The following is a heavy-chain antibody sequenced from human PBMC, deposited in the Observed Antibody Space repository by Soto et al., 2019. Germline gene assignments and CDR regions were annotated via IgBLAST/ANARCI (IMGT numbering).Heavy chain of an antibody. V-gene: IGHV1-69*01. CDR2: IIPIFGTA. D-gene: IGHD2-2*01. CDR1: GGTFSSYA. Sequence: QVQLVQSGAEVKKPGSSVKVSCKASGGTFSSYAISWVRQAPGQGLEWMGGIIPIFGTANYAQKFQGRVTITTDESTSTAYMELSSLRSEDTAVYHCPTEAVEDIVVVPAPLDYWGQGTLVTVFS. CDR3: PTEAVEDIVVVPAPLDY. J-gene: IGHJ4*02.